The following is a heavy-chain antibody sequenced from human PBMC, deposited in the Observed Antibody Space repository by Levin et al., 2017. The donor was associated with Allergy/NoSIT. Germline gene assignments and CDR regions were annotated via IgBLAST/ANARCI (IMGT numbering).Heavy chain of an antibody. V-gene: IGHV3-23*01. CDR1: GFTFSSYA. CDR3: AKGDRNHITIFGVVRFWGFDY. D-gene: IGHD3-3*01. Sequence: GESLKISCAASGFTFSSYAMSWVRQAPGKGLEWVSAISCSGGSTYYADSVKGRFTISRDNSKNTLFLQMNILRAEDPAVYYCAKGDRNHITIFGVVRFWGFDYWGQGTLVTVSS. J-gene: IGHJ4*02. CDR2: ISCSGGST.